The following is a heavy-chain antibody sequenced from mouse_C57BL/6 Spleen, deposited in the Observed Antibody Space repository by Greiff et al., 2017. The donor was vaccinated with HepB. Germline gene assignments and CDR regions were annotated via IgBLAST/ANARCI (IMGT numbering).Heavy chain of an antibody. V-gene: IGHV14-2*01. J-gene: IGHJ2*01. D-gene: IGHD1-1*01. CDR1: GFNIKDYY. CDR2: IDPEDGET. CDR3: APYGSREGFDY. Sequence: EVQLQQSGAELVKPGASVKLSCTASGFNIKDYYMHWVKQRPEQGLEWIGRIDPEDGETKYAPKCQGKATKTADSASNTAYLQLSSLTSGDTAVYYCAPYGSREGFDYWGQGTTLTVSS.